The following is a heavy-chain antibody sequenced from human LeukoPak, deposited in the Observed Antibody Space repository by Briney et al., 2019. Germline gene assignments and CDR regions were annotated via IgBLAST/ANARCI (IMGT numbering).Heavy chain of an antibody. Sequence: GGSLRLSCAASGFTFSSYWMSWVRQAPGKGLEWVSTIGSSGYDTYYADSVKGRFPISRDNSKNTLYLQMNSLRAEDTAVYYCAKDRDWTVTVPDYWGQGTLVTVSS. CDR2: IGSSGYDT. J-gene: IGHJ4*02. CDR1: GFTFSSYW. CDR3: AKDRDWTVTVPDY. D-gene: IGHD4-17*01. V-gene: IGHV3-23*01.